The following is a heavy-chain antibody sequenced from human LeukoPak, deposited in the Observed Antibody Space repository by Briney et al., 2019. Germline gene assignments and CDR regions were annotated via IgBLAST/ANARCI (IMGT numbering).Heavy chain of an antibody. CDR2: LSYDARNK. D-gene: IGHD4-23*01. Sequence: PGGSLRLSCAASGFTFSNYAMHWVRQAPGKGLEWMSVLSYDARNKYFADSVKGRFTLSRDNSKNTLYLQMNSLRAEDTAVYYCARMHTVVTLLHYYYMDVWGKGTTVTVSS. J-gene: IGHJ6*03. CDR1: GFTFSNYA. V-gene: IGHV3-30*04. CDR3: ARMHTVVTLLHYYYMDV.